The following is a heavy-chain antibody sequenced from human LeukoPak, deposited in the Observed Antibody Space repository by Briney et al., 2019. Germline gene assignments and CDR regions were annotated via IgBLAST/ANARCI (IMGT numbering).Heavy chain of an antibody. D-gene: IGHD3-3*02. J-gene: IGHJ4*02. CDR3: ARDGILGSHDC. CDR2: INNDGSGT. V-gene: IGHV3-74*01. Sequence: GGSLRLSCAASGFTFRSHWMHWVRRTPGKGLVWVSHINNDGSGTSYADSVKGRFTITRDNAKNTLFLQMNSLRAEDTAVYYCARDGILGSHDCWGQGTLVTVSS. CDR1: GFTFRSHW.